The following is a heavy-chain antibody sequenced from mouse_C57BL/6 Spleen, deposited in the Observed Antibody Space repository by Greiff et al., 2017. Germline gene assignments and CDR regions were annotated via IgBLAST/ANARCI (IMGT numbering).Heavy chain of an antibody. CDR2: ISSGSSTI. Sequence: VQLKQSGGGLVKPGGSLKLSCAASGFTFSDYGMHWVRQAPEKGLEWVAYISSGSSTIYYADTVKGRFTISRDNAKNTLFLQMTSLRSEDTAMYYCARDYGSSSHFDYWGQGTTLTVSS. CDR3: ARDYGSSSHFDY. CDR1: GFTFSDYG. J-gene: IGHJ2*01. D-gene: IGHD1-1*01. V-gene: IGHV5-17*01.